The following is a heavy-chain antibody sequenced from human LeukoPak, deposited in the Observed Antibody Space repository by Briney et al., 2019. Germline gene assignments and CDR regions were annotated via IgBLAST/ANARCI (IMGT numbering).Heavy chain of an antibody. J-gene: IGHJ4*02. Sequence: GGSLRLSCAASGFTFDDYAMHWVRQAPGKGLEWVSGISWNSVGIGYADSVKGRFTISRDNAKNSLYLQMNSLRAEDTALYYCARSCRSGYYGGFDYWGQGTLVTVSS. CDR2: ISWNSVGI. CDR3: ARSCRSGYYGGFDY. CDR1: GFTFDDYA. D-gene: IGHD3-3*01. V-gene: IGHV3-9*01.